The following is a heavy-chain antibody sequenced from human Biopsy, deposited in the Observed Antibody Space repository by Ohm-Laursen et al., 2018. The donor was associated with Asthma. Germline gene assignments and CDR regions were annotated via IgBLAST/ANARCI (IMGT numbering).Heavy chain of an antibody. CDR1: GFTFSNYA. CDR2: MSYDGSKK. Sequence: SLRLSCTATGFTFSNYAMHWVRQAPGKGLEWVAVMSYDGSKKYYADSVKGRFTISRDNSKNTLYLQMSSLRSEDTAVYFCARGKTWGRSYYFDYWGQGTLVTVSS. D-gene: IGHD6-6*01. CDR3: ARGKTWGRSYYFDY. J-gene: IGHJ4*02. V-gene: IGHV3-30*03.